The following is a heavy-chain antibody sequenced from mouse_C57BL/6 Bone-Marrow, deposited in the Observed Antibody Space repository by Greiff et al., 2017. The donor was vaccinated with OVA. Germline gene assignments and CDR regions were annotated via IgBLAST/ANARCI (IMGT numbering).Heavy chain of an antibody. CDR3: ARGGDWDVGWFAY. V-gene: IGHV5-4*03. CDR2: ISDGGSYT. J-gene: IGHJ3*01. Sequence: EVKLVESGGGLVKPGGSLKLSCAASGFTFSSYAMSWVRQTPEKRLEWVATISDGGSYTYYPDNVKGRFTISRDNAKNNLYLQMSHLKSEDTAMYYCARGGDWDVGWFAYWGQGTLVTVSA. D-gene: IGHD4-1*01. CDR1: GFTFSSYA.